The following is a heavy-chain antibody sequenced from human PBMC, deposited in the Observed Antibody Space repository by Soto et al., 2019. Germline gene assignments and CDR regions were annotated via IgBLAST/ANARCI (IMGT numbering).Heavy chain of an antibody. V-gene: IGHV4-31*03. Sequence: SETLSLTCTVSGGSISSGGYYWSWIRQHPGKGLEWIGCIYYSGSTYYNPSLKSRVTISVDTSKKHFSLKLSSVTAADTAVYYCARRYGGNLDYWGQGTLVTVSS. D-gene: IGHD1-26*01. J-gene: IGHJ4*02. CDR2: IYYSGST. CDR1: GGSISSGGYY. CDR3: ARRYGGNLDY.